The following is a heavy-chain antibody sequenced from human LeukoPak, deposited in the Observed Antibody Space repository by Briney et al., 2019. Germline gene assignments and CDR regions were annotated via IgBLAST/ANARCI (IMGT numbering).Heavy chain of an antibody. D-gene: IGHD4-17*01. V-gene: IGHV5-51*01. J-gene: IGHJ3*02. CDR3: ASWGTVTMTGDAFDI. CDR2: IYPGDSDT. Sequence: GESLKISCKGSGYSFTSYWIGWVLQMTGKGLEWMVIIYPGDSDTRYSPSFQGQVTISDDKSISTAYLQWSSLKASDTAMYYCASWGTVTMTGDAFDIWGQGTMVTVSS. CDR1: GYSFTSYW.